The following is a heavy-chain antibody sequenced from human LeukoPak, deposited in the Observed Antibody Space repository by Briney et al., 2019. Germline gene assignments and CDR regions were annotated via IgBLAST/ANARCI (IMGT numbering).Heavy chain of an antibody. D-gene: IGHD1-26*01. CDR3: ARDQYSGRFDY. Sequence: SETLSLTCTVSAGSISNYYWSWIRQPPGKGLECVGYVYYSGNPDYNPSHKRRVTISIDTSKNQFSLKLSSVTAADTAVYYCARDQYSGRFDYWGQGTLVTVSS. CDR2: VYYSGNP. V-gene: IGHV4-59*01. CDR1: AGSISNYY. J-gene: IGHJ4*02.